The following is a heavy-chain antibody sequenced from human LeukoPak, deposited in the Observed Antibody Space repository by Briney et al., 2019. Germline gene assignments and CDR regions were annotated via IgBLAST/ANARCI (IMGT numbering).Heavy chain of an antibody. CDR3: ARGEVVVAASRSTGFDP. CDR1: GGSFSGYY. Sequence: SETLSLTCAVYGGSFSGYYWSWIRQPPGKGLEWIGEINHSGSTNYNPSLKSRVTISVDTSKDQFSLKLSSVTAADTAVYYCARGEVVVAASRSTGFDPWGQGTLVTVSS. J-gene: IGHJ5*02. CDR2: INHSGST. V-gene: IGHV4-34*01. D-gene: IGHD2-15*01.